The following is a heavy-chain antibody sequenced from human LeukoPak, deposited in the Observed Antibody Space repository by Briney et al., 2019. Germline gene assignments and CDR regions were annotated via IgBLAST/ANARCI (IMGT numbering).Heavy chain of an antibody. CDR1: GYSFSKYW. CDR3: ARRDYYDSSGTYDGGAFDI. J-gene: IGHJ3*02. V-gene: IGHV5-51*01. CDR2: TYPGDSDT. D-gene: IGHD3-22*01. Sequence: GESLKISCKGSGYSFSKYWIGWVRQMPGKGLEWMGITYPGDSDTRYNSSFQGQVTISSDKSINTAYLHWSSLKASDTAVYYCARRDYYDSSGTYDGGAFDIWGQGTMVTVSS.